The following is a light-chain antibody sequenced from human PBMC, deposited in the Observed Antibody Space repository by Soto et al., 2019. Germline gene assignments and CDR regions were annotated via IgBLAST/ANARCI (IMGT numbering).Light chain of an antibody. J-gene: IGLJ2*01. CDR1: SGHSSFA. CDR3: QTWGTGIRV. CDR2: LNSDGSH. V-gene: IGLV4-69*01. Sequence: QSVLIQSPSASASLGASVKLTCTLSSGHSSFAIAWHQQQPEKGPRYLMKLNSDGSHSNGDGIPDRFSGSRSGAERYLTISSLQSEDEADYYCQTWGTGIRVFGGGTKLTVL.